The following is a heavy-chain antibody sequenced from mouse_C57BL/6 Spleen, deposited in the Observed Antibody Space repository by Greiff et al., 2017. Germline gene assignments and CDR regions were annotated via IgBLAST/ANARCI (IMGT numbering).Heavy chain of an antibody. CDR3: ARNGSSHWYFDV. J-gene: IGHJ1*03. V-gene: IGHV1-61*01. CDR1: GYTFTSYW. CDR2: IYPSDSET. D-gene: IGHD1-1*01. Sequence: VQLQQPGAELVRPGSSVKLSCKASGYTFTSYWMDWVKQRPGQGLEWIGNIYPSDSETHYNQKFKDKATLTVDKSSSTAYMQLSSLTSEDSAVYYCARNGSSHWYFDVWGTGTTVTVSS.